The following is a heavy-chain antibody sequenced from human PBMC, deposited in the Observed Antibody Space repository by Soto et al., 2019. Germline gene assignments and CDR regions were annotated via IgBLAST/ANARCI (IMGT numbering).Heavy chain of an antibody. CDR1: GGSISSGTFS. J-gene: IGHJ4*02. Sequence: KTSETLSLTCAVSGGSISSGTFSWTWLRQPPGKGLEFIGSIYYTGRTYYSPSLKSRVTISLDRSKNQFSLNLGSVAAADTAMYYCARATFFRKGYYVATDYYFLDYWGQGTLVTVSS. D-gene: IGHD3-10*02. V-gene: IGHV4-30-2*01. CDR3: ARATFFRKGYYVATDYYFLDY. CDR2: IYYTGRT.